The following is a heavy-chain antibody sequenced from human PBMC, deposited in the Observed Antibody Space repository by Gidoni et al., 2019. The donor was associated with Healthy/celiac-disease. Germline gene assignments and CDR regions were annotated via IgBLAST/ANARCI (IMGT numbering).Heavy chain of an antibody. V-gene: IGHV4-59*01. Sequence: QVQLQESGPGLVKPPETLPLTCTASGGSISSYYWSWIRQPPGKGLEWIGYIYYSGSTNYNPSLKSRVTISVDTSKNQFSLKLSSVTAADTAVYYCARNSRAYCGGDCYYWYFDLWGRGTLVTVSS. CDR3: ARNSRAYCGGDCYYWYFDL. D-gene: IGHD2-21*02. CDR2: IYYSGST. CDR1: GGSISSYY. J-gene: IGHJ2*01.